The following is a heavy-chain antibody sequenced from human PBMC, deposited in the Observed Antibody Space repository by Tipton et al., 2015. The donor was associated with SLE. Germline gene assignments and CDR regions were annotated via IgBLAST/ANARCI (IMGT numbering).Heavy chain of an antibody. CDR2: IRYDGSNK. D-gene: IGHD6-13*01. V-gene: IGHV3-30*02. CDR3: AKDDIAAAGYFDY. CDR1: GFTFSSFG. J-gene: IGHJ4*02. Sequence: SLRLSCAAPGFTFSSFGMHWVRQAPGKGLEWVAFIRYDGSNKYYADPVKGRFTISRDNSKNTLYLQMNSLRAEDTAVYYCAKDDIAAAGYFDYWGQGTLVTVSS.